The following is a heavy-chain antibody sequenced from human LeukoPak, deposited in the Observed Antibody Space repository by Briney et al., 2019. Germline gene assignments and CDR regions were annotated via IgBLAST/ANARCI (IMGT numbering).Heavy chain of an antibody. V-gene: IGHV4-38-2*02. Sequence: KASETLSLTCTVSGYPISSGYYWGWIRQPPGKGLEWIGSIYYSGSTYYNPSLKSRVTISVDTSKNQFSLKLSSVTAADTAVYYCARERHYYDSSGWGSIDYWGQGTLVTVSS. D-gene: IGHD3-22*01. CDR1: GYPISSGYY. CDR3: ARERHYYDSSGWGSIDY. J-gene: IGHJ4*02. CDR2: IYYSGST.